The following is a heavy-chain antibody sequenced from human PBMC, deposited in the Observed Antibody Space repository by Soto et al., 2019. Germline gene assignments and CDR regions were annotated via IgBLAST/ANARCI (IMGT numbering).Heavy chain of an antibody. CDR3: AGGFLEWLFYYYYYGMDV. Sequence: PSETLSLTCAVYGGSFSGYYWSWIRQPPGKGLEWIGEINHSGSTNYNPSLKSRVAISVDTSKNQFSLKLSSVTAADTAWYYCAGGFLEWLFYYYYYGMDVWGQGTTVTVSS. D-gene: IGHD3-3*01. CDR1: GGSFSGYY. J-gene: IGHJ6*02. CDR2: INHSGST. V-gene: IGHV4-34*01.